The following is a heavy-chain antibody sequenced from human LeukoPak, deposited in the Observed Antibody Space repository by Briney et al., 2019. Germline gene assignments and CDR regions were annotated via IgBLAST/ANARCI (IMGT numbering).Heavy chain of an antibody. CDR2: IRGKVYRGTI. V-gene: IGHV3-49*04. J-gene: IGHJ4*02. CDR3: TKGGWLDY. Sequence: GRSLRLSCTASGFTFRNYDMSWVRQAPGKGLEWVGFIRGKVYRGTIEYAASVRGRFTISRDDSNGIAYLQMNSLKSEDTAMYYCTKGGWLDYWGQGTLVTVSS. CDR1: GFTFRNYD. D-gene: IGHD5-12*01.